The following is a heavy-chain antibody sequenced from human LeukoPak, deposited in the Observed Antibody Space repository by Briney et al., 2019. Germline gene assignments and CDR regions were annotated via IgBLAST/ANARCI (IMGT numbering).Heavy chain of an antibody. CDR3: ARENPSGYYNRPVDY. Sequence: SEALSLTCTVSGASISSYYWSWIRQPPGKGLEWIGDIYYSGSIKYNPSLKSRVTMSVDTSKNQFSLKLSSVTAADTAIYYCARENPSGYYNRPVDYWGQGTLVTVSS. J-gene: IGHJ4*02. D-gene: IGHD3-22*01. CDR1: GASISSYY. CDR2: IYYSGSI. V-gene: IGHV4-59*01.